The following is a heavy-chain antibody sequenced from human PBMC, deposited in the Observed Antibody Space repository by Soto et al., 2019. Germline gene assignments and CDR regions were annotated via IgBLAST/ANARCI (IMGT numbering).Heavy chain of an antibody. V-gene: IGHV4-59*01. D-gene: IGHD3-3*01. CDR2: IYYSGST. CDR1: GGSISSYY. J-gene: IGHJ2*01. CDR3: ARGGYDFWIGYYNWYFDL. Sequence: QVQLQESGPGLVKPSETLSLTCTVSGGSISSYYWSWIRQPPGKGLEWIGYIYYSGSTNYNPSLKSRVTMSVDTSNNQFSLKLSSVTAADTAVYYCARGGYDFWIGYYNWYFDLWGRGTLVTVSS.